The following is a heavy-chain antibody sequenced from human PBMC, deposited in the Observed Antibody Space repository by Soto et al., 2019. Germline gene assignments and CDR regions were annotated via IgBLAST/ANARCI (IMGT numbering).Heavy chain of an antibody. J-gene: IGHJ4*02. D-gene: IGHD2-15*01. CDR3: ARAAYCSGGSCYSVGY. CDR2: IIPIFGTA. CDR1: GGTFSSYA. V-gene: IGHV1-69*12. Sequence: QVQLVQSGAEVKKPGSSVKVSCKASGGTFSSYAISWVRQAPGQGLEWMGGIIPIFGTANYAQKFQGRVTITADEATSTAYMELSSPRSEVTAVYDCARAAYCSGGSCYSVGYWGQGTLVTVSS.